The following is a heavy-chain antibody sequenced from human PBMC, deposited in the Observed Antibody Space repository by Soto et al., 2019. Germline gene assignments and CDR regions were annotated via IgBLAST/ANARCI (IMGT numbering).Heavy chain of an antibody. CDR2: VLQSGST. J-gene: IGHJ4*01. V-gene: IGHV4-39*01. CDR3: VAVTAIRPILDY. CDR1: GGSITSNTFY. D-gene: IGHD2-21*02. Sequence: PSETLSLTCSVSGGSITSNTFYWGWIRQTPGRGLEWIGSVLQSGSTYYNPSLKSRLSISVDTSKNQFSLRLNSVTAADTAVYYCVAVTAIRPILDYRGHGVLVTVSS.